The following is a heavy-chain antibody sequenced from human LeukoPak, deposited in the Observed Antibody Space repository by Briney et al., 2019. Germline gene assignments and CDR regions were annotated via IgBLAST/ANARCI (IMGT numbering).Heavy chain of an antibody. CDR2: IHHSGRT. Sequence: PSETLSLTCAVYGGSFSGYYWGWVRQPPEKGLEWIGSIHHSGRTYYNTSLKSRVSISVDTSKNQFSLGVTSVTAADTAVYYCVSSSWAFDFWGQGTLVTVSS. D-gene: IGHD6-13*01. CDR3: VSSSWAFDF. V-gene: IGHV4-34*01. J-gene: IGHJ4*02. CDR1: GGSFSGYY.